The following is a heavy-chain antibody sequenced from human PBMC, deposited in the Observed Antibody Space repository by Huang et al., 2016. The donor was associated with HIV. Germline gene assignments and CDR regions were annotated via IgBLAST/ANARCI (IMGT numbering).Heavy chain of an antibody. CDR3: TREYTVAGAFDL. Sequence: QVQLVESGGGVVQPGRSLRLSCAASGFSFANYAMHWVRQAPGKSLGGVTCISNDGSSRYYADSVKGRFTISRDNFKNALYLQMNRLRGDDTAVYYCTREYTVAGAFDLWGQGTMVTVSS. V-gene: IGHV3-30-3*01. D-gene: IGHD5-12*01. J-gene: IGHJ3*01. CDR2: ISNDGSSR. CDR1: GFSFANYA.